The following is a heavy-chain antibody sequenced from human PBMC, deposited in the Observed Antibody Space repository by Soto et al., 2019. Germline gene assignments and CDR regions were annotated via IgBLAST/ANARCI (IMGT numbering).Heavy chain of an antibody. CDR1: GGSISSSNW. CDR3: ARSPYYDYYYYYGMDV. J-gene: IGHJ6*02. Sequence: SETLSLTCAVSGGSISSSNWWSWVRQPPGKGLEWIGEIYHSGSTNYNPSLKSRVTISVDKSKNQFSLKLSSVTAADTAVYYCARSPYYDYYYYYGMDVWGQGTTVTVS. V-gene: IGHV4-4*02. D-gene: IGHD3-10*01. CDR2: IYHSGST.